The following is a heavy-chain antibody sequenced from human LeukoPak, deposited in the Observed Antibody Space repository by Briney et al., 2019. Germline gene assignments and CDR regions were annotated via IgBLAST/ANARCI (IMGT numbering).Heavy chain of an antibody. CDR2: ISGSSSYI. D-gene: IGHD3-10*01. CDR1: GFTFSSYS. CDR3: ARDVSSTYYYGSGSYPGPY. Sequence: GGSLRLSCAASGFTFSSYSMNWVRQAPGKGLEWVSSISGSSSYIYYADSVKGRFTISRDNAKNSLYLQINSLRAEDTAVYYCARDVSSTYYYGSGSYPGPYWGQGTLVIVSS. J-gene: IGHJ4*02. V-gene: IGHV3-21*01.